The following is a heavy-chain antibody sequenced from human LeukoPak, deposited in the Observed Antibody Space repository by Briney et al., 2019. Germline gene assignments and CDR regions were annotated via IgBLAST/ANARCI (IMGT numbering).Heavy chain of an antibody. CDR3: ARGDDYGDYVVYYGMDV. Sequence: GGSLRLSCAASGFTFSSYGMHWVRQAPGKGLEWVAVIWYDGSNKYYADSVKGRFTISRDNSKNTLYLQMNSLRAEDTAVYYCARGDDYGDYVVYYGMDVWGQGTTVTVSS. CDR2: IWYDGSNK. CDR1: GFTFSSYG. D-gene: IGHD4-17*01. V-gene: IGHV3-33*01. J-gene: IGHJ6*02.